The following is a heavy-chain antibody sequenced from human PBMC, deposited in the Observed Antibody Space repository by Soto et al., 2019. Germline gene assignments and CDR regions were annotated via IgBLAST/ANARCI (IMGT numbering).Heavy chain of an antibody. CDR1: GGSISSYY. CDR3: ARESRSWYGSIWDY. Sequence: PSETLSLTCTVSGGSISSYYWSWIRQPPGKGLEWIGYIYYSGGTNYNPSLKSRVTISVDTSKNQFSLKLSFVTAADTAVYYCARESRSWYGSIWDYWGQGTLVTVSS. CDR2: IYYSGGT. J-gene: IGHJ4*02. D-gene: IGHD6-13*01. V-gene: IGHV4-59*12.